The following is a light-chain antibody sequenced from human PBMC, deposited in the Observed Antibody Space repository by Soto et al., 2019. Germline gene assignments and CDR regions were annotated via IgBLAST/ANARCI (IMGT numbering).Light chain of an antibody. CDR1: SSNIGAGYD. CDR3: PSYDSSLSGWV. J-gene: IGLJ1*01. Sequence: QSVLTQPPSVSGAPGQRVTISCTGSSSNIGAGYDVHWYQQLPGTAPKLLIYGNSNRPSGVPDRFSGSKSGTSASLAITGLQAEDEADYYCPSYDSSLSGWVFGTGTKLTDL. CDR2: GNS. V-gene: IGLV1-40*01.